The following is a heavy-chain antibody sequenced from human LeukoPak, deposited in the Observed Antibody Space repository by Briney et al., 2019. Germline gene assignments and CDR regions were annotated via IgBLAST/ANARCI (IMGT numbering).Heavy chain of an antibody. CDR1: GFTFSSYW. J-gene: IGHJ5*02. V-gene: IGHV3-7*01. Sequence: GGSLRLSCAASGFTFSSYWMSWVRQAPGKGLEWVANIKQDGSEKYYVDSVKGRFTISRDNAKNSQYLQMNSLRAEDTAVYYCASSPYIAVAGGNWFDPWGQGTLVTVSS. CDR2: IKQDGSEK. CDR3: ASSPYIAVAGGNWFDP. D-gene: IGHD6-19*01.